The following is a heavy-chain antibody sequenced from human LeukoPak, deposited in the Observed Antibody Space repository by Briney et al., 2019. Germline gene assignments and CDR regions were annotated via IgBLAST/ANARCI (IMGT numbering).Heavy chain of an antibody. V-gene: IGHV4-34*01. Sequence: SETLSLTCAVYGGSFSGYYWSWIRQPPGKGLEWIGEINHSGSTNYNPSLKSRVTISVDTSKNQFSLKLSSVTAADTAVYYCARGRGLELPNYYYYYMDVWGKGTTVTLSS. CDR3: ARGRGLELPNYYYYYMDV. CDR2: INHSGST. CDR1: GGSFSGYY. J-gene: IGHJ6*03. D-gene: IGHD1-7*01.